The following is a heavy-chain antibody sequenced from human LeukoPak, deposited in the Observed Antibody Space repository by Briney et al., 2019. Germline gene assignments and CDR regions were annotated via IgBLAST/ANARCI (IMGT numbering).Heavy chain of an antibody. D-gene: IGHD6-6*01. CDR1: GGSINSYY. Sequence: PSETLSLTCTVSGGSINSYYWSWIRQPPGKGLEWIGYIYYSWSTNYNPSLTSRVTISVDTSKNQFSLKLTSVTTTDTAVYYCAREIEGSGSSSSSPYYHYYYMDVWGKGTTVTVSS. J-gene: IGHJ6*03. CDR2: IYYSWST. CDR3: AREIEGSGSSSSSPYYHYYYMDV. V-gene: IGHV4-59*01.